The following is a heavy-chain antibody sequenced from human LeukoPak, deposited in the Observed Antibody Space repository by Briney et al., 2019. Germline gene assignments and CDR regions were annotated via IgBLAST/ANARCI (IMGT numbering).Heavy chain of an antibody. CDR2: ISSSSSTI. V-gene: IGHV3-48*01. CDR1: GFIVSSTY. J-gene: IGHJ4*02. D-gene: IGHD1-26*01. CDR3: AKDGASVDYDY. Sequence: GGSLRLSCAASGFIVSSTYMNWVRQAPGKGLEWVSYISSSSSTIYYADSVKGRFTISRDNAKNSLYLQMNSLRAEDTAVYYCAKDGASVDYDYWGQGTLVTVSS.